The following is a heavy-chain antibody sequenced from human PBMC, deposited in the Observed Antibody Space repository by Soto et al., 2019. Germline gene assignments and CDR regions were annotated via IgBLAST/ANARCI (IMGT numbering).Heavy chain of an antibody. J-gene: IGHJ4*02. CDR1: GFTFSMYW. V-gene: IGHV3-74*01. D-gene: IGHD1-1*01. CDR3: TRGPRSTSTGTGAF. CDR2: INDDGSST. Sequence: EVQLVESGGGLLQPGGSLRLSCAASGFTFSMYWMHWVRQVPGKGPEWVSRINDDGSSTNYADSVKGRFTISRDNAKNTLYLQMNDLRAEVTAVYYCTRGPRSTSTGTGAFWGQGTLVTVSS.